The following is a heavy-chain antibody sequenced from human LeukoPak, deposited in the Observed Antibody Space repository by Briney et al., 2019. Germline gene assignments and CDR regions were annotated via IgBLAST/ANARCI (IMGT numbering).Heavy chain of an antibody. D-gene: IGHD3-3*01. Sequence: SVKVSYKASGGTFISYAISWVRQAPGQGLEWMGGIIPIFGTANYAQKFQGRVTITADESTSTAYMELSSLRSEDTAVYYCARGRATLYYDFWSGSRWVDYWGQGTLVTVSS. CDR3: ARGRATLYYDFWSGSRWVDY. J-gene: IGHJ4*02. V-gene: IGHV1-69*13. CDR1: GGTFISYA. CDR2: IIPIFGTA.